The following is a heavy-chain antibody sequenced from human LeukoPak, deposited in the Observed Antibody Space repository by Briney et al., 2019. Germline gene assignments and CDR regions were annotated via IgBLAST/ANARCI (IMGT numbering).Heavy chain of an antibody. CDR2: IYYSGST. V-gene: IGHV4-59*01. Sequence: SETLSLTCTVSGGSISSDYWSWIRQPPGKGLEWIGNIYYSGSTDYNPSLKSRVTISVDTSKNQISLRLSSVTAGDTAVYYCSRENGAFSPFGFWGQGTLVTVPS. J-gene: IGHJ4*02. CDR3: SRENGAFSPFGF. D-gene: IGHD2-8*01. CDR1: GGSISSDY.